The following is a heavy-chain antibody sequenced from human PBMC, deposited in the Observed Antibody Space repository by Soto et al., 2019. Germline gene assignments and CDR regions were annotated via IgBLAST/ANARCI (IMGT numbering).Heavy chain of an antibody. CDR1: GFTFSNYW. Sequence: EVQLVESGGGLVQPGGSLRLSCAASGFTFSNYWMSWVRQAPGKGLEWVANIKEDGSERNSVDSVKGRFIISRDNAKNSLYLQLNSLRAEDTAVYYCARAGSDNDYWGQGTLVTVSS. CDR2: IKEDGSER. CDR3: ARAGSDNDY. V-gene: IGHV3-7*05. D-gene: IGHD3-10*01. J-gene: IGHJ4*02.